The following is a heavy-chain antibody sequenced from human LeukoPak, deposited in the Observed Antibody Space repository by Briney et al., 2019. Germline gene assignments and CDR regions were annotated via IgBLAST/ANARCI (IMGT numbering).Heavy chain of an antibody. J-gene: IGHJ6*02. V-gene: IGHV1-18*01. CDR2: ISAYNGNT. CDR3: ARNTYYYGSGGYLYYYGMDV. CDR1: GYTFTSYG. D-gene: IGHD3-10*01. Sequence: ASVKVSCKASGYTFTSYGISWVRQAPGQGLEWMGWISAYNGNTNYAQKLQGRVTMTTDTSTSTAYMELRSLRSDDTAVYYCARNTYYYGSGGYLYYYGMDVWGQGTTVTVSS.